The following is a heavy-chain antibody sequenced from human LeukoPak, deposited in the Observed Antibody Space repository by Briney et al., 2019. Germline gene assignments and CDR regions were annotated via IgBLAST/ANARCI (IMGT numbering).Heavy chain of an antibody. Sequence: AESLRLSCAASGFIFSSRWMHWVRQAPGKELVWVTYIRSDGSATTYPDSVNGRFTVPRDNAKNTLYLQMNSLRGVDTAVYYCATDSHYGLDVWGQGTTVTVSS. J-gene: IGHJ6*02. V-gene: IGHV3-74*01. CDR2: IRSDGSAT. CDR1: GFIFSSRW. CDR3: ATDSHYGLDV.